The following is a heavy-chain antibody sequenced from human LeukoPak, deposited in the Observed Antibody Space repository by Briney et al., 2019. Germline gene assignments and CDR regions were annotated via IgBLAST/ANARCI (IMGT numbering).Heavy chain of an antibody. CDR2: NNPNSGGT. J-gene: IGHJ5*02. D-gene: IGHD1-1*01. CDR1: GYTFTGYY. Sequence: ASVKVSCKASGYTFTGYYMHWVRQAPGQGLEWMGWNNPNSGGTNYAQKFQGRVTMTRDTSISTAYMELSRLRSDDTAVYYCARGGTRRQNWFDPWGQGTLVTVSS. V-gene: IGHV1-2*02. CDR3: ARGGTRRQNWFDP.